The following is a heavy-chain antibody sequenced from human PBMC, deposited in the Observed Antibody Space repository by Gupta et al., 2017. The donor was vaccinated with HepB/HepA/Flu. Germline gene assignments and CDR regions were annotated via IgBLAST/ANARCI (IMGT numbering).Heavy chain of an antibody. CDR3: TRGSSYMGDYMNHLDR. D-gene: IGHD3-3*01. Sequence: EVQLVESGGGLVQPGGSLTLSCAASGFIFSGSPIHWVRQASGQGLEWVGRIRSNTNNYATEYSATGKGRFTISRDDSKNTAYLQMDSLKKEDTAVYYCTRGSSYMGDYMNHLDRWGQGTLVTVSS. V-gene: IGHV3-73*02. CDR1: GFIFSGSP. J-gene: IGHJ5*02. CDR2: IRSNTNNYAT.